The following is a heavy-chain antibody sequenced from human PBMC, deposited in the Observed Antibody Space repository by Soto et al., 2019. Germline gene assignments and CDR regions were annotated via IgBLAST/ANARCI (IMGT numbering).Heavy chain of an antibody. D-gene: IGHD3-10*01. Sequence: LSLICTVSGGSISSSSYYWGWIRQPPGKGLEWIGNIYSSGSTYYNPSLKSRVTISVDTSKNQFSLKLSSVTAADTAVYYCARHLRYGSGSYYLYYYYMDVWGKGTTVTVSS. CDR1: GGSISSSSYY. CDR2: IYSSGST. J-gene: IGHJ6*03. CDR3: ARHLRYGSGSYYLYYYYMDV. V-gene: IGHV4-39*01.